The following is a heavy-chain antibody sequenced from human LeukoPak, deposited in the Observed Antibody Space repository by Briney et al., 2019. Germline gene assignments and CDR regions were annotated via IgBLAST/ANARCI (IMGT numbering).Heavy chain of an antibody. J-gene: IGHJ4*02. CDR3: ARVRPGHYYDSFDY. CDR2: ISSSSSYI. CDR1: GFTFSSYS. Sequence: AGSLRLSCAASGFTFSSYSMNWVRQAPGKGLEWVSSISSSSSYIYYADSVKGRFTISRDNAKNSLYLQMNSLRAEDTAVYYCARVRPGHYYDSFDYWGQGTLVTVSS. V-gene: IGHV3-21*01. D-gene: IGHD3-22*01.